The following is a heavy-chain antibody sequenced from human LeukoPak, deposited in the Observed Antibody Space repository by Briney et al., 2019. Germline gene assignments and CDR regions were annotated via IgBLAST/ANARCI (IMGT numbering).Heavy chain of an antibody. CDR3: ARGDSGPDYYYYMDV. CDR1: GGTFSSYA. CDR2: IIPIFGTA. J-gene: IGHJ6*03. Sequence: GSSVKVSCKASGGTFSSYAISWVRQAPGQGLEWMGGIIPIFGTANYAQKFQGRVTITKDESTSTAYMELSSLRSEDTAVYYCARGDSGPDYYYYMDVWGKGTTVTVSS. V-gene: IGHV1-69*05.